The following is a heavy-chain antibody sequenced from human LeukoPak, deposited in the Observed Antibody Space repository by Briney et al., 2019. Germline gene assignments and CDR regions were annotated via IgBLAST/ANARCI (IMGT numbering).Heavy chain of an antibody. D-gene: IGHD1-26*01. J-gene: IGHJ4*02. CDR3: AKGGAQV. Sequence: PGGSLRLSCAASGFTFSSDAMGWVRQAPGKGLEWVSAISSSGGSTYYADSVRGRFIISRDSSKNTLYLQMNSLRVEDTAVYYCAKGGAQVGGQGTLVTVSS. V-gene: IGHV3-23*01. CDR2: ISSSGGST. CDR1: GFTFSSDA.